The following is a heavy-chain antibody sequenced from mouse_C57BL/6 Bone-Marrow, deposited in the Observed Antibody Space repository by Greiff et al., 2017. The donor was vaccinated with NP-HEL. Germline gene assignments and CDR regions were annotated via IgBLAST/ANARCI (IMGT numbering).Heavy chain of an antibody. CDR1: GYTFTSYW. CDR2: INPSSGYT. J-gene: IGHJ2*01. CDR3: AMRQLRILYYFDY. D-gene: IGHD3-2*02. Sequence: VQLQQSGAELAKPGASVKLSCKASGYTFTSYWMHWVKQRPGQGLEWIGYINPSSGYTKYNQKFKGKATLTADKSSSTAYMQLSNLTYENSAVDYCAMRQLRILYYFDYWGQGTTLTVSS. V-gene: IGHV1-7*01.